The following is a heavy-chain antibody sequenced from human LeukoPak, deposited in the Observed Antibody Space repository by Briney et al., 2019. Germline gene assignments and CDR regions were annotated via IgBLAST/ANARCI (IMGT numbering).Heavy chain of an antibody. D-gene: IGHD2-2*01. CDR1: GYSFTSYW. J-gene: IGHJ3*01. CDR3: AGGWKKDCSSTPGCFDL. Sequence: GESLKISCKASGYSFTSYWIGWVRQMPGKGLEWMGIIYPGDSDTRYSPSFQGQVTISADKSISTAYLQWSSLKASDTAMYYCAGGWKKDCSSTPGCFDLWGQGTMVTVSS. CDR2: IYPGDSDT. V-gene: IGHV5-51*01.